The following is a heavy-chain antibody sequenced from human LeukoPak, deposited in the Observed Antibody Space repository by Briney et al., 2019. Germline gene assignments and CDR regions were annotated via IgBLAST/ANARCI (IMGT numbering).Heavy chain of an antibody. CDR2: IYTSGST. D-gene: IGHD1-20*01. CDR3: ARETDVNSITGYDY. J-gene: IGHJ4*02. V-gene: IGHV4-4*07. CDR1: GGSISSYY. Sequence: SETLSLTCTVSGGSISSYYWSWIRQPAGKGLEWIGRIYTSGSTNYNPSLKSRVTMSVDTSKNQFSLKLSSMTAADTAVYYCARETDVNSITGYDYWGQGTLVTVSS.